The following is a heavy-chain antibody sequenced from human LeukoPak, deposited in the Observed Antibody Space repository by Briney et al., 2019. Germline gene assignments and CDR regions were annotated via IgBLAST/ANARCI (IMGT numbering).Heavy chain of an antibody. CDR3: VRWGGRCFDY. Sequence: GESLKISCKGSGFSFIDYWIGWVRQMPGKGLEWMGIIYFSDSDTRYSPSFQGQVTISADKSISTAYLQWSSLKASDAAIYYCVRWGGRCFDYWGQGTLVTVSS. V-gene: IGHV5-51*01. CDR2: IYFSDSDT. D-gene: IGHD1-1*01. CDR1: GFSFIDYW. J-gene: IGHJ4*02.